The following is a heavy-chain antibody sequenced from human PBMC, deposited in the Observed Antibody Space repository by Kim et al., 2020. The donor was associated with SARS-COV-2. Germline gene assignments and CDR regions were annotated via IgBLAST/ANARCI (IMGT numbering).Heavy chain of an antibody. D-gene: IGHD3-22*01. CDR3: ARAFEVEEPGNYYDSSGYPNYYFDY. J-gene: IGHJ4*02. CDR2: IIPIFGTA. CDR1: GGTFSSYA. Sequence: SVKVSCKASGGTFSSYAISWVRQAPGQGLEWMGGIIPIFGTANYAQKFQGRVTITADESTSTAYMELSSLRSEDTAVYYCARAFEVEEPGNYYDSSGYPNYYFDYWGQGTLVTVSS. V-gene: IGHV1-69*13.